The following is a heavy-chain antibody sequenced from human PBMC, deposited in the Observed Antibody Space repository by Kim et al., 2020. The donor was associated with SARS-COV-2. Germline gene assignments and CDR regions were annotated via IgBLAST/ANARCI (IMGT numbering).Heavy chain of an antibody. CDR1: GFTFSSYS. D-gene: IGHD5-18*01. CDR3: ARDMADLGGKDSYGFDTHSGHEG. CDR2: ISSSSSYI. V-gene: IGHV3-21*01. J-gene: IGHJ4*02. Sequence: GGSLRLSCAASGFTFSSYSMNWVRQAPGKGLEWVSSISSSSSYIYYADSVKGRFTISRDNAKNSLYLQMNSLRAEDTAVYYCARDMADLGGKDSYGFDTHSGHEGWGQGTLVTVSS.